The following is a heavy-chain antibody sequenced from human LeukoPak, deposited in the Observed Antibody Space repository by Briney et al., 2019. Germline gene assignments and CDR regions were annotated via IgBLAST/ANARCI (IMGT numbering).Heavy chain of an antibody. CDR1: GFTFSSYW. Sequence: PGGSLRLSCAASGFTFSSYWMSWVRQAPGKGLEWVANIKQDGSEKYYVDSVKGRFTISRDNSKNTLYLQMNSLRAEDTAVYYCAKHSDSSGYYYVSWGQGTLVTVSS. CDR3: AKHSDSSGYYYVS. J-gene: IGHJ4*02. D-gene: IGHD3-22*01. CDR2: IKQDGSEK. V-gene: IGHV3-7*03.